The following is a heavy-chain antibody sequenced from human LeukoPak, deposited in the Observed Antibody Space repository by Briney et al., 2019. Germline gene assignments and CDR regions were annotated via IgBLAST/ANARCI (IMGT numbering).Heavy chain of an antibody. V-gene: IGHV1-8*01. J-gene: IGHJ3*02. Sequence: ASVKVSCKASGYTFTSYDINWVRQATGQGLEWMGWMNPNSGNTGYAQKFQGRVTMTRNTSISTAYMELSSLRSEDTAVYYCARAHSYHIVVVRAFDIWGQGTMVTVSS. CDR3: ARAHSYHIVVVRAFDI. CDR2: MNPNSGNT. D-gene: IGHD2-21*01. CDR1: GYTFTSYD.